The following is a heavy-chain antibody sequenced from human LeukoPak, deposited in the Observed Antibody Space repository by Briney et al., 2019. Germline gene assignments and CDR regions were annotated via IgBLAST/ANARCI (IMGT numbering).Heavy chain of an antibody. D-gene: IGHD3-10*01. Sequence: SETLSLTCTVSGGSISSYYWSWIRQPPGKGLEWIGCIYYSGSTNYNPSLKSRVTISVDTSKNQFSLKLSSVTAADTAVYYCARDYYGSGSFLDYWGQGTLVTVSS. CDR3: ARDYYGSGSFLDY. J-gene: IGHJ4*02. CDR1: GGSISSYY. V-gene: IGHV4-59*01. CDR2: IYYSGST.